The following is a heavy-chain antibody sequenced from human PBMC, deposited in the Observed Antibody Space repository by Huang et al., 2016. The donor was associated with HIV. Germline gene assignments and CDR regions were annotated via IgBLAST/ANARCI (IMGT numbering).Heavy chain of an antibody. CDR3: TRGVRDFDS. CDR2: TYYRSKWYT. D-gene: IGHD3-3*01. CDR1: GDSVSSDSGA. J-gene: IGHJ4*02. V-gene: IGHV6-1*01. Sequence: QVQLQQSGPGLVKPSQTLSLTCAISGDSVSSDSGAWNWIRQYPSRGLEWMGRTYYRSKWYTNYAISVRSRITIKSDTSKNQFSLHLNSVTPEDTGVYYCTRGVRDFDSWGQGTLVTVSS.